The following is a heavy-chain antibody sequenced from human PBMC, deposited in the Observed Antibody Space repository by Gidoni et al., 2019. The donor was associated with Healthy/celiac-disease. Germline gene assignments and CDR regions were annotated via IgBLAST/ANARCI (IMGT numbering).Heavy chain of an antibody. CDR3: ARGPSRRRHYYYYGMDV. Sequence: QVQLQESVPGLVKPSETLSLTCTVSGGSISSYYWSWIRQPPGKGLEWFGYIYYSGSTNYNPSLKSRVTISVDTSKNQFSLKLSSVTAADTAVYYCARGPSRRRHYYYYGMDVWGQGTTVTVSS. CDR1: GGSISSYY. CDR2: IYYSGST. V-gene: IGHV4-59*01. J-gene: IGHJ6*02.